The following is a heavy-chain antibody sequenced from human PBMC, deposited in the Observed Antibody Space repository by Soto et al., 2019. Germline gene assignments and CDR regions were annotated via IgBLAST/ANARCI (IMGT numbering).Heavy chain of an antibody. V-gene: IGHV3-64D*08. CDR3: VRENIGSRGPSSY. Sequence: GGSLRLSCSASGFTFSTYAMHWVRQAPGTGLEYVSAISFDGGSTYYADNVKGRFTVSRDNSKNTLYLNMSGLRGEDTAIYYCVRENIGSRGPSSYWGQGTQVTVSS. CDR2: ISFDGGST. CDR1: GFTFSTYA. J-gene: IGHJ4*02. D-gene: IGHD5-12*01.